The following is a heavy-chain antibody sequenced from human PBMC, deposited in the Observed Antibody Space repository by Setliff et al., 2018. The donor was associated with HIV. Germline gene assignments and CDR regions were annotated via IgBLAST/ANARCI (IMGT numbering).Heavy chain of an antibody. V-gene: IGHV4-59*08. CDR1: GGSISSHY. CDR3: ARVQTMAVAGTQYYYMDV. Sequence: SETLSLTCTVSGGSISSHYWIWIRQPPGKGLEWIGYIHYSGSTNYNPSLRSRVTISVDTSKNHFSLRLSSVTAADTAVYYCARVQTMAVAGTQYYYMDVWGKGTTVTVSS. D-gene: IGHD6-19*01. CDR2: IHYSGST. J-gene: IGHJ6*03.